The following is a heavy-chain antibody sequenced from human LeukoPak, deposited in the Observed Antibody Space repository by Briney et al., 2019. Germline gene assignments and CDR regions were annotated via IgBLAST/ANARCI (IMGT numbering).Heavy chain of an antibody. CDR1: GFFINSYA. J-gene: IGHJ4*02. CDR3: ASGYTVPRIDY. CDR2: ITGSGDRT. Sequence: GGSLRFSCAAAGFFINSYAMSWGRQAPGKGLEWVSSITGSGDRTYYADSVKGRFTISRDNSKNTLYLQMNTLRGEDTAVYYCASGYTVPRIDYWGQGTLVTVSS. V-gene: IGHV3-23*01. D-gene: IGHD4-17*01.